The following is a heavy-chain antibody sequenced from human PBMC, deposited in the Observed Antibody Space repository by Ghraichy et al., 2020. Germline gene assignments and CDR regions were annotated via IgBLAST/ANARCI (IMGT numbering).Heavy chain of an antibody. CDR2: ISWNGDII. D-gene: IGHD3-3*01. J-gene: IGHJ6*02. CDR1: GFTFDDYA. CDR3: AKDIAITIIGVASKAYHYGMDV. V-gene: IGHV3-9*01. Sequence: LSLTCVASGFTFDDYAMHWVRQAPGKGLEWVSGISWNGDIIDYADSVKGRFTISRDNARNSLFLRMNTLRAEDTALYYCAKDIAITIIGVASKAYHYGMDVWGQGTTVTVSS.